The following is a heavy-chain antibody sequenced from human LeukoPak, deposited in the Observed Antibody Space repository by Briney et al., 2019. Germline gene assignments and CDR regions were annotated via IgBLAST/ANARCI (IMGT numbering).Heavy chain of an antibody. J-gene: IGHJ6*03. CDR2: ISVDNGNT. Sequence: ASVKVSCKASGYTFSGYGISWVRQAPGQGLEWMGWISVDNGNTNYAQNLEGRVTMTTDTSTRTAYVELRSLRSDDTAVYYCARGCGDKYYYYMDVWGKGTTVTVSS. CDR3: ARGCGDKYYYYMDV. CDR1: GYTFSGYG. D-gene: IGHD2-21*01. V-gene: IGHV1-18*01.